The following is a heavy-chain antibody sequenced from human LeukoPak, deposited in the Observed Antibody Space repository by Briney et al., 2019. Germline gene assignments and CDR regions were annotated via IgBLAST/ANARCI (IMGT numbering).Heavy chain of an antibody. CDR3: ARQVWSGYYTFDY. CDR2: TIPIFGTA. Sequence: SVKVSCKASGGTFSSYAISWVRQAPGQGLEWMGRTIPIFGTANYAQKFQGRVTITTDESTSTAYMELSSLRSEDTAVYYRARQVWSGYYTFDYWGQGTLVTVSS. D-gene: IGHD3-3*01. V-gene: IGHV1-69*05. J-gene: IGHJ4*02. CDR1: GGTFSSYA.